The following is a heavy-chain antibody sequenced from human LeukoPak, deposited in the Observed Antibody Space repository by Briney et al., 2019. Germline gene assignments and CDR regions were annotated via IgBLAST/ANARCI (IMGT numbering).Heavy chain of an antibody. V-gene: IGHV3-30*04. CDR3: AKDLGKYYDILTGYYRSSYFDY. Sequence: GGSLRLSCAASGFIFSNYAMHWVRQAPGKGLEWVALISSDGSKIYYADSVKGRFTISRDNSKNTLYLQMNSLRAEDTAVYYCAKDLGKYYDILTGYYRSSYFDYWGQGTLVTVSS. CDR2: ISSDGSKI. CDR1: GFIFSNYA. D-gene: IGHD3-9*01. J-gene: IGHJ4*02.